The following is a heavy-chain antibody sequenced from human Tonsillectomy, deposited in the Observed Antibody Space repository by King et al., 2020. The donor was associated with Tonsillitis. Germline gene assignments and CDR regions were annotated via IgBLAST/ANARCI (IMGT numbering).Heavy chain of an antibody. V-gene: IGHV3-23*04. CDR3: AKIAFGDYMPFAY. CDR2: INIGAGST. D-gene: IGHD4-17*01. J-gene: IGHJ4*02. CDR1: GFTFSNYA. Sequence: VQLVESGGGLVQPGGSLRLSCAASGFTFSNYAMSWVRQAPGKGLEWVSTINIGAGSTSFADSVKGRFTIARDDSKDTLYLQMNSLRADDAAVYYCAKIAFGDYMPFAYWGQGTLVTVSS.